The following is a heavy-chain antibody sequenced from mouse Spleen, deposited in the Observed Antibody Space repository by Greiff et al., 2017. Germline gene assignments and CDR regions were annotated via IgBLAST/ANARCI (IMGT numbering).Heavy chain of an antibody. Sequence: QVQLQQPGAELVKPGASVKLSCKASGYTFTSYWMHWVKQRPGRGLEWIGRIYPNSGGTKYNEKFKSKATLTVDKPSSTAYMQLSSLTSEDSAVYYSARSDYYDYDGFAYWGQGTLITGSA. V-gene: IGHV1-72*01. J-gene: IGHJ3*01. CDR3: ARSDYYDYDGFAY. D-gene: IGHD2-4*01. CDR2: IYPNSGGT. CDR1: GYTFTSYW.